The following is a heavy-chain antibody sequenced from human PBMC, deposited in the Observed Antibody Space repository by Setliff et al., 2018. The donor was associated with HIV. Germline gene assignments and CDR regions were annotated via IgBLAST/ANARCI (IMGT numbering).Heavy chain of an antibody. Sequence: SETLSLTCAVYGGSFSGYYWGWIRQPPGKGLEWIGEIHHSGITNYNPSLKSRVTISIDTSRNQFSLRLTSVTAADTAVYYCAGYGDYWGQGTLVTVS. V-gene: IGHV4-34*01. CDR1: GGSFSGYY. D-gene: IGHD4-17*01. CDR2: IHHSGIT. CDR3: AGYGDY. J-gene: IGHJ4*02.